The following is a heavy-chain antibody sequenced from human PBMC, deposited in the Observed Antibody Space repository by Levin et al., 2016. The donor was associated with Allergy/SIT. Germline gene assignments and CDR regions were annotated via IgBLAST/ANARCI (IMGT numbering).Heavy chain of an antibody. Sequence: ASVKVSCKTSGYSFTSYGISWVRQAPGQGLEWMGWINGYNGNTDYAQKFQNSVTLTIDTSTSTAYMEVKSLRSDDTAVYYCARALWSGSFGGRWPFDFWGPGTLVTVSS. V-gene: IGHV1-18*01. CDR1: GYSFTSYG. CDR2: INGYNGNT. J-gene: IGHJ4*02. D-gene: IGHD3-16*01. CDR3: ARALWSGSFGGRWPFDF.